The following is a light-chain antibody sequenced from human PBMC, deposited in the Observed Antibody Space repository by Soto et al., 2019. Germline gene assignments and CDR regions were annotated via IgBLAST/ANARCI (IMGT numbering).Light chain of an antibody. V-gene: IGLV2-14*01. Sequence: QAVVTQPASVSGSPGQSITNSCTGTSSDVGGYNYVSWYQQHPGKAPKLMIYDVSNRPSGVSNRFSGSKSANTASLTISGLQAEDEADYYCSSYTSSSTRVFGTGTKLTVL. CDR3: SSYTSSSTRV. CDR2: DVS. CDR1: SSDVGGYNY. J-gene: IGLJ1*01.